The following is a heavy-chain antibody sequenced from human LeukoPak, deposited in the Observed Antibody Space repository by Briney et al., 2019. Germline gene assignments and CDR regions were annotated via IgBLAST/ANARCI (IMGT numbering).Heavy chain of an antibody. V-gene: IGHV4-39*07. D-gene: IGHD3-22*01. J-gene: IGHJ4*02. CDR1: GDSVSSSYFY. CDR2: INHSGST. Sequence: PSETLSLTCTVSGDSVSSSYFYWGWIRQPPEKGLEWIGEINHSGSTNYNPSLKSRVTISVDTSKNQFSLKLSSVTAADTAVYYCARGSSGIATDYWGQGTLVTVSS. CDR3: ARGSSGIATDY.